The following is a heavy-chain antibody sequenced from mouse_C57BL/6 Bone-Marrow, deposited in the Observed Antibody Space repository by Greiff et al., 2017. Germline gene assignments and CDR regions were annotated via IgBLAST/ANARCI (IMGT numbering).Heavy chain of an antibody. V-gene: IGHV1-64*01. D-gene: IGHD2-4*01. Sequence: VQLHQPGAELVKPGASVKLSCKASGYTFTNYWMHWVKQRPGQGLEWIGMMHPNGGSPDYNEKFKSEATLSVDKSSRTAYMELSILTSEDSAVYYCARSYDYDDYTMDYWGRGTSVTGSS. J-gene: IGHJ4*01. CDR1: GYTFTNYW. CDR2: MHPNGGSP. CDR3: ARSYDYDDYTMDY.